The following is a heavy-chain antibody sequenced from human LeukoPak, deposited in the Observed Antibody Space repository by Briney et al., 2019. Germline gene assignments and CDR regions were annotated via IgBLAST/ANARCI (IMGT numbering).Heavy chain of an antibody. Sequence: PSQTLSLTCTVSGGSISSGDYYWSWIRQPPGTGLEWIGYIYYSGSTYYNPSLKSRVTISVDTSKNQFSLKLSSVTAADTAVYYCARESLYYDILTGYYNYYGMDVWGKGTTVTVSS. J-gene: IGHJ6*04. V-gene: IGHV4-30-4*01. CDR2: IYYSGST. D-gene: IGHD3-9*01. CDR1: GGSISSGDYY. CDR3: ARESLYYDILTGYYNYYGMDV.